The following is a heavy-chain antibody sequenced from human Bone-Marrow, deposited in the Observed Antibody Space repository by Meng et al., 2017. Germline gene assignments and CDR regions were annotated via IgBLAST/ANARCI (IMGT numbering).Heavy chain of an antibody. J-gene: IGHJ6*02. V-gene: IGHV3-9*01. CDR3: ARDLIKDIVVVVAATPPVSYYGMDV. CDR1: GFTFDDYA. D-gene: IGHD2-15*01. Sequence: GGSLRLSCAASGFTFDDYAMHWVRQAPGKGLEWVSGISWNSGSIGYADSVKGRFTISRDNAKNSLYLQMNSLRAEDTALYYCARDLIKDIVVVVAATPPVSYYGMDVWGQGTTVTVSS. CDR2: ISWNSGSI.